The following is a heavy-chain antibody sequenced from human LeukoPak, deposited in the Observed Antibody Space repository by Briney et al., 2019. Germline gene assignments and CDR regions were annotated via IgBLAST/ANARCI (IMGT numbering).Heavy chain of an antibody. V-gene: IGHV4-34*01. CDR2: INQSGST. CDR3: ARVGFDYWSRYPRVGYYYYMDV. CDR1: GRSFSGYY. D-gene: IGHD3-3*01. J-gene: IGHJ6*03. Sequence: PSDTLSLTCAVYGRSFSGYYWTSIRQPPGKGLEFIGEINQSGSTTYIPSLKRRVTISVDTSKTQFSLNLSSLTAADTAVYYCARVGFDYWSRYPRVGYYYYMDVWGKGTTVTVSS.